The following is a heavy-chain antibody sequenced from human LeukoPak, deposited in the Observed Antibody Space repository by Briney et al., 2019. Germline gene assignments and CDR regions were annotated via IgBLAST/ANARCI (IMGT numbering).Heavy chain of an antibody. Sequence: SETLSLTCAVSGGSIRSNNHYWGWIRQPPGKGLEWIGNIYFNGNIAYNPSLQSRVTISVDTSKNQFSLRLNSVTAADTAVYYCARGKGSRGYSYGYIYYYYYMDVWGKGTTVTVSS. D-gene: IGHD5-18*01. CDR1: GGSIRSNNHY. CDR2: IYFNGNI. V-gene: IGHV4-39*07. CDR3: ARGKGSRGYSYGYIYYYYYMDV. J-gene: IGHJ6*03.